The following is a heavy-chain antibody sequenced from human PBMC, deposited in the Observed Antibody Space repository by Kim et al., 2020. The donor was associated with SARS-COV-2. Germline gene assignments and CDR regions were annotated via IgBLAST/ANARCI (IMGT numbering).Heavy chain of an antibody. J-gene: IGHJ4*02. D-gene: IGHD2-2*01. Sequence: GGSLRLSCAASGFTFSNYAMHWVRQAPGKGLEWVAFISYDASDEYYADSVKGRFTISRDSYKNTLYLQMNSLRAEDTALYYCTLGYCTSATCPTHWGQGTLVTVSS. V-gene: IGHV3-30*04. CDR1: GFTFSNYA. CDR3: TLGYCTSATCPTH. CDR2: ISYDASDE.